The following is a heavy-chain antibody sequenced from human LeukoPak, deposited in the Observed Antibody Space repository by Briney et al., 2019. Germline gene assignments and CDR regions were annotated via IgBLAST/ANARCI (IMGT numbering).Heavy chain of an antibody. Sequence: PGGSLRLSCAASGFTFSSYWMSWVRQAPGKGLEWVAHIKQDGSEKYYVDSVKGRFTISRDNAKNSLYLQMNSLRAEDTAVYYCARDPSNCGGDCFYFDYWGQGTLVAVSS. CDR1: GFTFSSYW. J-gene: IGHJ4*02. CDR3: ARDPSNCGGDCFYFDY. D-gene: IGHD2-21*02. V-gene: IGHV3-7*01. CDR2: IKQDGSEK.